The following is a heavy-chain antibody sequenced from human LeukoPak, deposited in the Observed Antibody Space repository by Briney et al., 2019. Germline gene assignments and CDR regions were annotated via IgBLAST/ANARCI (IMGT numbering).Heavy chain of an antibody. CDR2: IIPILGIA. CDR1: GGTFSSYA. V-gene: IGHV1-69*04. Sequence: SVKVSCKASGGTFSSYAISWVRQAPGQGLEWMGRIIPILGIANYAQKFQGRVTITADKSTSTAYVELSSLRSEDTAVYYCASPGYCTNGVCYGYYYYYGMDVWGQGATVTVSS. CDR3: ASPGYCTNGVCYGYYYYYGMDV. J-gene: IGHJ6*02. D-gene: IGHD2-8*01.